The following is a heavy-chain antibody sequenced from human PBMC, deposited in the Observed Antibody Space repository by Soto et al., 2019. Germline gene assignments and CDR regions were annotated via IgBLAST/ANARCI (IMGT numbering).Heavy chain of an antibody. V-gene: IGHV4-39*01. D-gene: IGHD4-17*01. CDR1: GGSISSSSYY. CDR2: IYYSGST. J-gene: IGHJ4*02. CDR3: ARGINTSGYYGDYDFDY. Sequence: QLQLQESGPGLVKPSETLSLTCTVSGGSISSSSYYWGWIRQPPGKGLEWIGSIYYSGSTYYNPSLKSRVTISVDTSKNQFSLKLSSVTAADTAVYYCARGINTSGYYGDYDFDYWGQGTLVTVSS.